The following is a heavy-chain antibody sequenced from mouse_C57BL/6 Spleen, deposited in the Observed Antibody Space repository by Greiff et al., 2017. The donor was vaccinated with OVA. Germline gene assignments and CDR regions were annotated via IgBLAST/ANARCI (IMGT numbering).Heavy chain of an antibody. CDR3: ARLPLGY. Sequence: VQLQQPGAELVRPGTSVKLSCKASGYTFTSYWMHWVKQRPGQGLEWIGVIDPSDSYTNYNQKFKGKATLTVDTSSSTAYMQLSSLTSEDSAVYYCARLPLGYWGQGTSVTVSS. V-gene: IGHV1-59*01. D-gene: IGHD5-5*01. J-gene: IGHJ4*01. CDR1: GYTFTSYW. CDR2: IDPSDSYT.